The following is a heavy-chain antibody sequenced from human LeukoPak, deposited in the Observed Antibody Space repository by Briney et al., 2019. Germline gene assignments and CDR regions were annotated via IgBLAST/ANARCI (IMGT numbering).Heavy chain of an antibody. J-gene: IGHJ4*02. CDR3: AKSDHRGDGFNYDY. CDR1: GFTFGDHT. V-gene: IGHV3-43*01. D-gene: IGHD5-24*01. CDR2: ISGDGGVT. Sequence: GGSLRLSCAASGFTFGDHTMHWVRQAPGKGLEWVSLISGDGGVTKYAGSVKGRFTISRDNTKKSLYLKMNSLRTEDTALYYCAKSDHRGDGFNYDYWGQGTLVTVSS.